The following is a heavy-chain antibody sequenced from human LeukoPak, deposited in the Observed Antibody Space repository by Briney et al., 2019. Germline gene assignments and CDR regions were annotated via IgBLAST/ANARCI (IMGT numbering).Heavy chain of an antibody. CDR2: INLNSGGT. Sequence: ASVKVSCKASGYTFTAYYIHWVRQAPGQGLEWMGWINLNSGGTNYAQKFQGRVTLTRDTSITTAYMELNRLRSDDTAVYYCAKARGLYCSSTSCYDCDVWGKGTTVTVSS. V-gene: IGHV1-2*02. D-gene: IGHD2-2*01. CDR3: AKARGLYCSSTSCYDCDV. CDR1: GYTFTAYY. J-gene: IGHJ6*04.